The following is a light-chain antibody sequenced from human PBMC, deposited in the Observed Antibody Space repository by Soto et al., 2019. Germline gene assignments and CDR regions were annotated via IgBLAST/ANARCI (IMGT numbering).Light chain of an antibody. V-gene: IGKV1-5*01. CDR2: DAS. CDR3: QQYENLPT. J-gene: IGKJ5*01. Sequence: DIQMTQSPSTLSASVGDRVTITCRASQSISSWLAWYQQKPGKAPKLLISDASSLKSGVPSRFSGSGSATEFTLTISSLQPDDFATYYCQQYENLPTFGQGTRLEI. CDR1: QSISSW.